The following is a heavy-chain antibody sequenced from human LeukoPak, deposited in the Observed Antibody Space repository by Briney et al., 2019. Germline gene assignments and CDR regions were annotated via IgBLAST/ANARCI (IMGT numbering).Heavy chain of an antibody. D-gene: IGHD1-26*01. J-gene: IGHJ4*02. CDR3: ARGVGATYGDYFDY. CDR1: GYTFTGYY. V-gene: IGHV1-2*02. CDR2: INANSGGT. Sequence: ASVKVSCKASGYTFTGYYMHWVRQAPGQGLEWMGWINANSGGTNYAQKFQGRVTMTRDTSISTAYMELSRLRSDDTAVYYCARGVGATYGDYFDYWGQGTLVTVSS.